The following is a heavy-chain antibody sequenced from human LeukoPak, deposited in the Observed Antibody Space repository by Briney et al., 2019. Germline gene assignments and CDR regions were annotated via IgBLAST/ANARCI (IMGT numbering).Heavy chain of an antibody. D-gene: IGHD6-13*01. CDR2: INAGNGNT. CDR3: AREGYSSSWYVGNWFDP. J-gene: IGHJ5*02. Sequence: ASVKVSCKASGYTFTSYAMHWVRQAPGQRLEWMGWINAGNGNTKYSQEFQGRVTITRDTSASTAYMELSSLRSEDMAVYYCAREGYSSSWYVGNWFDPWGQGTLVTVSS. CDR1: GYTFTSYA. V-gene: IGHV1-3*03.